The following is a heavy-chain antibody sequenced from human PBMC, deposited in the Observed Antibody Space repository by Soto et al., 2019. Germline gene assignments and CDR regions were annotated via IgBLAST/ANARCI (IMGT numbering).Heavy chain of an antibody. Sequence: QVQLVESGGGVVQPGRSLRLSCAASGVTCSSYGMHWVRQAPGKGLEWVAVISYDGSNKYYADSVKGRFTISRDNSKNTLSLQMNSLRAEDTAVYYCAKEGGYYGMDVWGQGTTVTVSS. J-gene: IGHJ6*02. CDR1: GVTCSSYG. CDR2: ISYDGSNK. V-gene: IGHV3-30*18. CDR3: AKEGGYYGMDV. D-gene: IGHD2-15*01.